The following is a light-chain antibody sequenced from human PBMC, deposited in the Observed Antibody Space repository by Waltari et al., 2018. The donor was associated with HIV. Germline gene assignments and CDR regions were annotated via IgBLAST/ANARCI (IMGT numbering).Light chain of an antibody. CDR1: ALPKHY. CDR3: QSTNTAGTVGV. J-gene: IGLJ3*02. Sequence: SSELTQPPSMSVSPGQTARITCSGDALPKHYAYWYQPKSGRAPVLIIFKAPNGPSGIPERFSGATSGTPATLTISDVQAGDEADYYCQSTNTAGTVGVFGGGTKLT. V-gene: IGLV3-25*03. CDR2: KAP.